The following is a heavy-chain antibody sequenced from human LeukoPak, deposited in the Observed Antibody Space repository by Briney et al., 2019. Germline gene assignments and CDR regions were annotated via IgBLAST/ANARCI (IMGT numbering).Heavy chain of an antibody. D-gene: IGHD4-17*01. V-gene: IGHV1-18*04. J-gene: IGHJ4*02. Sequence: ASVQVSCKASGYTFTSYGITWVRQAPGQGLEWMGWNSAYNGNTHYAQKVQGRVTMTTDTSTSTAYMELKSLRSDDTAVYNCARDQISATGDYWGREPWSPSPQ. CDR3: ARDQISATGDY. CDR1: GYTFTSYG. CDR2: NSAYNGNT.